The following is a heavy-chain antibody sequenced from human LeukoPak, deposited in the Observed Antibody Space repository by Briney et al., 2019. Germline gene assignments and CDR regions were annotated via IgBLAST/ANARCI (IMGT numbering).Heavy chain of an antibody. Sequence: SETLSLTCTVSGDSISSSSFYWGWIRQPPGKGLEWIGSISSSGRTYSNPSLTGRISISVDTSKNQFSLKLTSVTAADTALYFCARRGSGSQFDYWGQGTLVTVSS. CDR2: ISSSGRT. J-gene: IGHJ4*02. D-gene: IGHD3-10*01. V-gene: IGHV4-39*01. CDR1: GDSISSSSFY. CDR3: ARRGSGSQFDY.